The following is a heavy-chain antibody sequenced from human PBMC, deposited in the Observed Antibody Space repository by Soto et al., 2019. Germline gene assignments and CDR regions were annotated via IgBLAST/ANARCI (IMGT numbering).Heavy chain of an antibody. CDR1: GFTFSSYS. CDR3: ARSGDSSGLVY. D-gene: IGHD6-19*01. J-gene: IGHJ4*02. Sequence: LRLSCAASGFTFSSYSMNCVSQAPGKGLEWVANIKQDGSQKYYVYSVKGRFTISRDKAKTSIFLQICSLRAEDTDVYDCARSGDSSGLVYWGLGTLVTVSS. CDR2: IKQDGSQK. V-gene: IGHV3-7*01.